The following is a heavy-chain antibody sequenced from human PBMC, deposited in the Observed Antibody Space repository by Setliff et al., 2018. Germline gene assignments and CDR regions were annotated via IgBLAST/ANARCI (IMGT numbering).Heavy chain of an antibody. V-gene: IGHV3-7*01. CDR3: ARAGLPYAADV. CDR2: IKGDGSEK. J-gene: IGHJ3*01. Sequence: VGSLRLSCAASGFTFSTYWMTWIRQAPGKGLEWVANIKGDGSEKYYVDSVEGRFAISRDNAKNSLYLQMNSLRAEDTAVYYCARAGLPYAADVWGQGTKVTVSS. D-gene: IGHD2-21*02. CDR1: GFTFSTYW.